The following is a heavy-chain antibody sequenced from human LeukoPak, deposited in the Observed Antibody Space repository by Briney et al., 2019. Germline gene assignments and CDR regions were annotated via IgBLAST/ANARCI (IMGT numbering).Heavy chain of an antibody. CDR2: IKQDGSKK. CDR3: TRVGYIDEGIDY. V-gene: IGHV3-7*04. CDR1: GFPFSSYW. J-gene: IGHJ4*02. Sequence: GGSLRLSCVAYGFPFSSYWMTWVRQAPGKGLEWVANIKQDGSKKSYVDSVKGRFTISRDNAKNSLYLQMNSLRAEDTAIYYCTRVGYIDEGIDYWGQGALVTVSS. D-gene: IGHD5-24*01.